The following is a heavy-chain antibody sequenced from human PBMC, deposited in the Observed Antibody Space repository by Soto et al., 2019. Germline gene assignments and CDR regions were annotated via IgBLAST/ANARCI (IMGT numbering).Heavy chain of an antibody. J-gene: IGHJ6*02. V-gene: IGHV3-30-3*01. CDR2: ISYDGSNK. CDR3: ARDGGILTGYSYYYYGMDV. Sequence: SLRLSCAASGFTFSSYAMHWVRQAPGKGLEWVAVISYDGSNKYYADSVKGRFTISRDNSKNTLYLQMNSLRAEDTAVYYCARDGGILTGYSYYYYGMDVWGQGTTVTVSS. CDR1: GFTFSSYA. D-gene: IGHD3-9*01.